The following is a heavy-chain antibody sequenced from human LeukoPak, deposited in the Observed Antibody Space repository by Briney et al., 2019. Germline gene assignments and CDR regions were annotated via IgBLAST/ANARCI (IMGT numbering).Heavy chain of an antibody. CDR2: VHSSGST. CDR3: ARRSSMENFYDQ. Sequence: SETLSLTCTVSGASMTTYYWSWIRQPAGKGLERIGHVHSSGSTNYNPSLKSRVTLSVDTSKNQFSLKVSSVTAADTALYYCARRSSMENFYDQWGQRTLVTVSS. D-gene: IGHD2-2*01. V-gene: IGHV4-4*07. CDR1: GASMTTYY. J-gene: IGHJ4*02.